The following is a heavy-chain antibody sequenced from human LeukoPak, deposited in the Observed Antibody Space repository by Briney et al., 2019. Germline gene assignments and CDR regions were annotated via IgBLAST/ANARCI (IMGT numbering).Heavy chain of an antibody. CDR2: ISSSGSTI. V-gene: IGHV3-48*03. J-gene: IGHJ6*04. CDR1: GFTFSSYE. Sequence: GGSLRLSCAASGFTFSSYEMNWVRQAPGKGLEWVSYISSSGSTIYYADSVKGRFTISRDNPKNSLYLQMNSLRAEDTAVYYCAELGITMIGGVWGKGTTVTISP. CDR3: AELGITMIGGV. D-gene: IGHD3-10*02.